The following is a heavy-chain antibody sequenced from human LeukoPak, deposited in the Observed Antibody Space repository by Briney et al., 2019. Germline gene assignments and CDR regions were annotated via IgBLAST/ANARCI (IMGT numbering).Heavy chain of an antibody. D-gene: IGHD1-7*01. CDR3: ARAGSITGTAVDAFDI. J-gene: IGHJ3*02. CDR1: GGTFSSYA. V-gene: IGHV1-46*01. CDR2: INPSGGST. Sequence: ASVKVSCKASGGTFSSYAISWVRQAPGQGLEWMGIINPSGGSTSYAQKFQGRVTMTRDTSTSTVYMELSSLRSEDTAVYYCARAGSITGTAVDAFDIWGQGTMVTVSS.